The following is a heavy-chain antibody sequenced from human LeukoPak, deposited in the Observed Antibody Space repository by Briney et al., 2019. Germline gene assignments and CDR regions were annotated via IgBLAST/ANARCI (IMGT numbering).Heavy chain of an antibody. CDR3: ARVPNQSKYSIGNY. CDR2: IYHSGST. D-gene: IGHD1-14*01. V-gene: IGHV4-31*03. CDR1: GGSISRGGYY. Sequence: SETLSLTCTVSGGSISRGGYYWSWIRQHPGRGLEWLGYIYHSGSTYYNPSLKSRVTISVDTSKNQFSLKLSSVTAADTAVYYCARVPNQSKYSIGNYWGEGTLVTVPS. J-gene: IGHJ4*02.